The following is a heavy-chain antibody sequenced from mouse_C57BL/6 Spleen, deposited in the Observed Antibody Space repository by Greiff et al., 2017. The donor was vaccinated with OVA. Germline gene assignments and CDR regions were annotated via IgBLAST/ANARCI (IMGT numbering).Heavy chain of an antibody. CDR1: GYTFTDYY. Sequence: QVQLQQSGAELVRPGASVKLSCKASGYTFTDYYINWVKQRPGQGLEWIARIYPGSGNTYYNEKFKGKATLTAEKSSSTAYMQLSSLTSEDSAVYCCARDWDRYFDVWGTGTTVTVSS. CDR2: IYPGSGNT. D-gene: IGHD4-1*01. CDR3: ARDWDRYFDV. J-gene: IGHJ1*03. V-gene: IGHV1-76*01.